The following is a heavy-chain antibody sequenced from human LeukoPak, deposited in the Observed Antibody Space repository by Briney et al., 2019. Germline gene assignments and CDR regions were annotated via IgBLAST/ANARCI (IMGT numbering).Heavy chain of an antibody. J-gene: IGHJ5*02. D-gene: IGHD1-26*01. CDR1: GDSISSGGYY. Sequence: PSETLSLTCTVSGDSISSGGYYWSWIRQHPGKGLEWIGYIYYSGNTYYNPSLKSRVTISVDTSKNQFSLKLSSVTAADTAAYYCASLLSSGSYFTWGQGTLVTVSS. CDR2: IYYSGNT. V-gene: IGHV4-31*03. CDR3: ASLLSSGSYFT.